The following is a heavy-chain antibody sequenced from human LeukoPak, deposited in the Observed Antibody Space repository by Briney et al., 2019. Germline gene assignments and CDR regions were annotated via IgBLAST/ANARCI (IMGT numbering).Heavy chain of an antibody. V-gene: IGHV3-30*18. J-gene: IGHJ4*02. Sequence: GGSLRLSCAASGFTFSSYGMHWVRQAPGKGLEWVAVISYDGSNKYYADSVKGRFTISRDNSKNTLYLQMNSLRAEDTAVYYCAKTRIANPYYFDYWGQGTLVIVSS. CDR2: ISYDGSNK. D-gene: IGHD1-14*01. CDR1: GFTFSSYG. CDR3: AKTRIANPYYFDY.